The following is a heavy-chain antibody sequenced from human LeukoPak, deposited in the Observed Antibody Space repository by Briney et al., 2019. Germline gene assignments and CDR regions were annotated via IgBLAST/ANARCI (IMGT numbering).Heavy chain of an antibody. CDR3: ARLHYYDTTAYYGWYFDL. D-gene: IGHD3-22*01. CDR1: GCVFTSYW. V-gene: IGHV5-51*01. J-gene: IGHJ2*01. Sequence: GGAPQIYCRGSGCVFTSYWIGWVRQMPGKGLEGVGSIYPDDSDTEYSASFQGQVTFSADKSISPAYLQWCRLKASDTAMYYCARLHYYDTTAYYGWYFDLWGRDTLVTVSS. CDR2: IYPDDSDT.